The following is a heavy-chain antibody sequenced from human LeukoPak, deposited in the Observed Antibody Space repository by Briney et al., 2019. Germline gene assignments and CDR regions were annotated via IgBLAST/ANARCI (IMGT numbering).Heavy chain of an antibody. J-gene: IGHJ4*02. Sequence: SETLSLTCTVSGASISSHYWSWIQQPPGKGLEWIGSVYVGVNTNYNPSLESRVTISLDTSKSHLSLKLTSVTAADTAVYYCARLWYTSGWYYFDYWGQGTLVTVSS. CDR2: VYVGVNT. CDR3: ARLWYTSGWYYFDY. V-gene: IGHV4-59*11. CDR1: GASISSHY. D-gene: IGHD6-19*01.